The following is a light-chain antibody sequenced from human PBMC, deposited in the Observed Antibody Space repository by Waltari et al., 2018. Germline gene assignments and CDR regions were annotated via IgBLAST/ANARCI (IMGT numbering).Light chain of an antibody. CDR1: SLRSYY. CDR2: GKN. Sequence: SSELTQDPAVSVALGQTVRITCQGDSLRSYYASWYQQKTGHAPVLVIYGKNTRPAGIPARFSGSISGNTASLTITGAQAEDEADYYCNSRDSSGNLPFGGGTKLTVL. V-gene: IGLV3-19*01. CDR3: NSRDSSGNLP. J-gene: IGLJ2*01.